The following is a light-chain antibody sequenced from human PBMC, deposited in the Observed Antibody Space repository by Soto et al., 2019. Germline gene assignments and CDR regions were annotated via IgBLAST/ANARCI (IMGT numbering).Light chain of an antibody. Sequence: QSALTQPASVSGSPGQSITISCTGTSSDVGYYNYVSWYQQHPGKAPKLMIYDVSNRPSGVSNRFSGSKSGNTASQTISGLQVEDEADYYCSSYTSSSTYVFGTGTKVTVL. V-gene: IGLV2-14*01. CDR2: DVS. CDR3: SSYTSSSTYV. CDR1: SSDVGYYNY. J-gene: IGLJ1*01.